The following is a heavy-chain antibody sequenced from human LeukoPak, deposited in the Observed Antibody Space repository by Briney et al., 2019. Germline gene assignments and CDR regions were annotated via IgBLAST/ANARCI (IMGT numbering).Heavy chain of an antibody. V-gene: IGHV3-48*01. CDR2: IGYTNSPI. J-gene: IGHJ4*02. D-gene: IGHD3-10*01. CDR3: ARGGTLVRGGDPFDY. CDR1: GFTLSTYS. Sequence: GGSLRLSCTASGFTLSTYSMNWVRQAPGKGLEWVAYIGYTNSPIHYADSVKGRFTISRDNAKNSLYLHMNSLRAEDTALYYCARGGTLVRGGDPFDYWGQGTLVTVSS.